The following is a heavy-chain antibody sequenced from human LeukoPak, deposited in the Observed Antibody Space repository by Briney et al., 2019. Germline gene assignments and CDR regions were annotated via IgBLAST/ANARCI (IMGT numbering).Heavy chain of an antibody. D-gene: IGHD2-15*01. Sequence: SETLSLTCAVYGGSFSGYYWSWIRQPPGKGLEWIGEINHSGSTNYNPSLKSRVTISVDTSKNQFSLKLSSVTAADTAVYYCASHPGYCSGGSCSLLFDPWGQGTLVTVSS. CDR3: ASHPGYCSGGSCSLLFDP. J-gene: IGHJ5*02. CDR2: INHSGST. CDR1: GGSFSGYY. V-gene: IGHV4-34*01.